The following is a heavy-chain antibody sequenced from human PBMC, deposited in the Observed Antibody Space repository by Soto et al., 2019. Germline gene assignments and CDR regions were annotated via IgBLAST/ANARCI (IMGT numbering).Heavy chain of an antibody. CDR3: ASLAVRAAGTFDY. Sequence: GGSLRISFAASGFTFSSYAMSWVRQAPGKGLEWVSVISGSGGITYYADSVKGRFTISRDNSKNTLYLQMNSLSPEDTAVYYCASLAVRAAGTFDYWGQGTLVTV. D-gene: IGHD6-13*01. CDR1: GFTFSSYA. V-gene: IGHV3-23*01. CDR2: ISGSGGIT. J-gene: IGHJ4*02.